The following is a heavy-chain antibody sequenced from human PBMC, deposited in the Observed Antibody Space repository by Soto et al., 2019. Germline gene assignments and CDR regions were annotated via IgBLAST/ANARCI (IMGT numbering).Heavy chain of an antibody. CDR2: IKSKTDGGTT. V-gene: IGHV3-15*01. J-gene: IGHJ6*02. CDR3: TTDLYGSYYYYYYGMDV. Sequence: GSLRLSCAASGFTFSNAWMSWVRQAPGKGLEWVGRIKSKTDGGTTDYAAPVKGRFTISRDDSKNTLYLQMSSLKTEDTAVYYCTTDLYGSYYYYYYGMDVWGQGTTVTVSS. CDR1: GFTFSNAW. D-gene: IGHD3-10*01.